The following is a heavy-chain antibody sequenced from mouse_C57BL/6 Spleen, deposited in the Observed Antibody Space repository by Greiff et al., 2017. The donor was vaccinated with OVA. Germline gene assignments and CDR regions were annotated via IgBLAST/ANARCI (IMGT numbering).Heavy chain of an antibody. CDR1: GYSITSGYY. CDR2: ISYDGSN. D-gene: IGHD2-5*01. Sequence: EVKLVESGPGLVKPSQSLSLTCSVTGYSITSGYYWNWIRQFPGNKLEWMGYISYDGSNNYNPSLKNRISITRDTSKNQFFLKLNSVTTEDTATYYCASYYSNYHGYFDVWGTGTTVTVSS. CDR3: ASYYSNYHGYFDV. V-gene: IGHV3-6*01. J-gene: IGHJ1*03.